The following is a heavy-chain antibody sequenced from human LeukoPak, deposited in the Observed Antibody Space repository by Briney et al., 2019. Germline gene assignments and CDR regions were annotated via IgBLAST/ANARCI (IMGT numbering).Heavy chain of an antibody. CDR2: IYHSGST. D-gene: IGHD2-15*01. CDR3: ARTYPGLLYAVV. V-gene: IGHV4-59*08. Sequence: SETLSLTCTVSGGSISSYYWSWIRQPPGKGLEWIGSIYHSGSTYYNPSLKSRVTISVDTSKNQFSLKLSSVTAADTAVYYCARTYPGLLYAVVWGPGTLVTVSS. CDR1: GGSISSYY. J-gene: IGHJ4*02.